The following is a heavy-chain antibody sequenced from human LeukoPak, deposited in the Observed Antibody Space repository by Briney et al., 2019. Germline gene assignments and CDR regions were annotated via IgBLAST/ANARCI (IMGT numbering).Heavy chain of an antibody. CDR3: ARNYPLWYYGMDV. CDR2: ISSSSRTT. J-gene: IGHJ6*02. Sequence: PGGSLRLSCAASGFTFSSHSMKWVRQAPGRGLEWVSYISSSSRTTYYADSVKGRFTISRDNAKNSLYLQMNSLRAEDTAVYYCARNYPLWYYGMDVWGQGTTVTVSS. D-gene: IGHD1-7*01. V-gene: IGHV3-48*01. CDR1: GFTFSSHS.